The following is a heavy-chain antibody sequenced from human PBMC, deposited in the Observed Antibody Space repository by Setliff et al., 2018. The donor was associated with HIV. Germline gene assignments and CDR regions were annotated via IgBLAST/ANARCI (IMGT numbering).Heavy chain of an antibody. CDR1: GVSISSSSHH. Sequence: TLSLTCTVSGVSISSSSHHWAWIRQPPGKGLEYIGNIYYTGSTHHNPSLESRVATSVDTSKNQFSLKLSSVTAADTAVYYCARIVRWELVATSTFFYYYMDVWGKGTTVTVSS. V-gene: IGHV4-39*01. CDR2: IYYTGST. J-gene: IGHJ6*03. D-gene: IGHD1-26*01. CDR3: ARIVRWELVATSTFFYYYMDV.